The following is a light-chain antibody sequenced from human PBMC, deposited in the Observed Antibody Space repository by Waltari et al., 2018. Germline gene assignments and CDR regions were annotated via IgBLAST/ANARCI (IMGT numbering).Light chain of an antibody. CDR2: LND. Sequence: QSVLTQPPSASGTPGQRVIISCSGSTSNIGSNNAYWYQQLPGTAPRLLIYLNDQRPSGVPDRFSGSKSGTSASLAISGLQSEDEADYYCAAWDDRLDGGVFGGGTKLTVL. CDR3: AAWDDRLDGGV. V-gene: IGLV1-44*01. CDR1: TSNIGSNN. J-gene: IGLJ3*02.